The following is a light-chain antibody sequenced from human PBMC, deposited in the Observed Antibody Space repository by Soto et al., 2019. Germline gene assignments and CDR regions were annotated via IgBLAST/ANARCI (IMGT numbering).Light chain of an antibody. CDR3: QTWGTGIHV. CDR2: LNSDGSH. J-gene: IGLJ1*01. V-gene: IGLV4-69*01. CDR1: SGDSSYA. Sequence: QLVLTQSPSASTSLGASVKLTCTLSSGDSSYAIAWHQQQPEKGPRYSMKLNSDGSHSKGDGIPDRFSGSSSGAERYLIISSLQSEDEADYYCQTWGTGIHVFGTGTKVTVL.